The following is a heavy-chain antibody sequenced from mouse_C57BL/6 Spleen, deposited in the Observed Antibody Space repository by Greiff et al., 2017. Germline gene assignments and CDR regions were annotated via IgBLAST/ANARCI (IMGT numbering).Heavy chain of an antibody. CDR3: ARHEIDYDGSSHWDFDV. Sequence: QVHVKQSGAELVKPGASVKLSCKASGYTFTEYTIHWVKQRSGQGLEWIGWFYPGSGSIKYNEKFKDKATLTADKSSSTVYMELSRLTSEDSAVYFCARHEIDYDGSSHWDFDVWGTGTTVTVSS. D-gene: IGHD1-1*01. CDR1: GYTFTEYT. J-gene: IGHJ1*03. CDR2: FYPGSGSI. V-gene: IGHV1-62-2*01.